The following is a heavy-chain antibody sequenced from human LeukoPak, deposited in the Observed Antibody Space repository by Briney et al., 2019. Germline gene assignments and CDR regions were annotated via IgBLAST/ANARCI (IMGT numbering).Heavy chain of an antibody. CDR2: INHSGST. Sequence: SETLSLTCAVYGGSFSGYYWSWIRQPPGKGLEWIGEINHSGSTNYNPSLKSRVTISADTSKNQFSLKLRSVTAADTAVYYCARGLSVGATAYYFDYWGQGTLVTVSS. D-gene: IGHD1-26*01. J-gene: IGHJ4*02. CDR1: GGSFSGYY. V-gene: IGHV4-34*01. CDR3: ARGLSVGATAYYFDY.